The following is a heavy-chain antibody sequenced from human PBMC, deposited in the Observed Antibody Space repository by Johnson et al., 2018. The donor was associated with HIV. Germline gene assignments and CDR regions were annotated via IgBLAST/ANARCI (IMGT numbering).Heavy chain of an antibody. D-gene: IGHD6-25*01. CDR1: GFTFSSYA. V-gene: IGHV3-30*04. CDR3: AKETPSSGGTFDI. CDR2: ISYDGSNK. J-gene: IGHJ3*02. Sequence: QVQLVESGGGLVQPGGSLRLSCAASGFTFSSYAMHWVRQAPGKGLEWVAVISYDGSNKYYADSVKGRFTISRDNSKNTLYLQMNSLRAEDTAVYYCAKETPSSGGTFDIWGQGTMVTVSS.